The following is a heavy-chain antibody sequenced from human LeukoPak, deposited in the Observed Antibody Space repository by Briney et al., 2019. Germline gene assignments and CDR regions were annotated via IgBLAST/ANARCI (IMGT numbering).Heavy chain of an antibody. J-gene: IGHJ4*02. CDR3: ARDPLRGYSSSWYFDY. D-gene: IGHD6-13*01. CDR1: GASISSGTYY. V-gene: IGHV4-61*02. Sequence: PSETLSLTCTVSGASISSGTYYWSWIRQPAGKGLEWIGRIYTSDSTNYNPSLKSRVTISVDTSKNQFSLKLSSVTAADTAVYYCARDPLRGYSSSWYFDYWGQGTLVTVSS. CDR2: IYTSDST.